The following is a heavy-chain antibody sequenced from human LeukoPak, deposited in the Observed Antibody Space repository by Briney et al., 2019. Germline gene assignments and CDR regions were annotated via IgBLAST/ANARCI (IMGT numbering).Heavy chain of an antibody. CDR3: ARDFYCSRTSCYAPSFDY. D-gene: IGHD2-2*01. V-gene: IGHV3-30*03. Sequence: GRSLRLSCAASGFTFSSYGMHWVRQAPGKGLEWVAVISYDGSNKYYADSVKGRFTISRDNSKNTLYLQMNSLRAEDTAVYYCARDFYCSRTSCYAPSFDYWGQGTLVTVSS. CDR1: GFTFSSYG. J-gene: IGHJ4*02. CDR2: ISYDGSNK.